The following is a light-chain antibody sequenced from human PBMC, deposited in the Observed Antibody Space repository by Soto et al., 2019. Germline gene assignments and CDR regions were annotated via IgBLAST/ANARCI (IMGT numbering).Light chain of an antibody. Sequence: QSVLAQPRSVSGSPGQAVTISCTGTSSAVGTYNYVSWYQHHPGKAPKLMISEVSNRPSGVSNRFSGSKSGNTASLTISGLQAEDEADYYCSSYTAGGTIFGTGTKVTVL. CDR2: EVS. V-gene: IGLV2-14*01. CDR1: SSAVGTYNY. CDR3: SSYTAGGTI. J-gene: IGLJ1*01.